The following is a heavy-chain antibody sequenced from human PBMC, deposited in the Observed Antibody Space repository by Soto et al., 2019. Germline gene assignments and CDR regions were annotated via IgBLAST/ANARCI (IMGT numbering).Heavy chain of an antibody. J-gene: IGHJ4*02. Sequence: EVQLVESGGGLVQPGRSLRLSCAASGFTFDDYAMHWVRQVPGKGLEWVSGISWNSDSEAYADSVKGRFTVSRDNAKNSLYLQMNSLRPEDTALYYCAKEAGYCSGYNCSYYFDYWGQGTLVTVSS. CDR1: GFTFDDYA. V-gene: IGHV3-9*01. CDR3: AKEAGYCSGYNCSYYFDY. D-gene: IGHD2-15*01. CDR2: ISWNSDSE.